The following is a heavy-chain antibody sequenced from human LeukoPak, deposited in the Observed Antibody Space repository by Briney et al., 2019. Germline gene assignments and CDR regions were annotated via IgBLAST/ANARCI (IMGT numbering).Heavy chain of an antibody. D-gene: IGHD6-19*01. Sequence: SETLSLTCTVSGGSISSGSYYWGWVRQPAGKGRGWLGRIYTSGSTNYNPSRKSRVTISVDTSKNQFSLKLSSVTAADTAVYYCARGYSSGWYQDAFDIWGQGTMVTVSS. CDR2: IYTSGST. J-gene: IGHJ3*02. V-gene: IGHV4-61*02. CDR3: ARGYSSGWYQDAFDI. CDR1: GGSISSGSYY.